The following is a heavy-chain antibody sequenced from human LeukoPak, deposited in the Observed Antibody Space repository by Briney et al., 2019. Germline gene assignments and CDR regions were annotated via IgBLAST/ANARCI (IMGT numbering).Heavy chain of an antibody. CDR1: GFTFSSYA. CDR2: ISYDGSNK. V-gene: IGHV3-30*04. J-gene: IGHJ4*02. CDR3: AREHNDILTGSSNFDY. Sequence: GGSLRLSCAASGFTFSSYAMHWVRQAPGKGLEWVAVISYDGSNKYYADSVKGRFTISGDNSKNTLYLQMNSLRAEDTAVYYCAREHNDILTGSSNFDYWGQGTLVTVSS. D-gene: IGHD3-9*01.